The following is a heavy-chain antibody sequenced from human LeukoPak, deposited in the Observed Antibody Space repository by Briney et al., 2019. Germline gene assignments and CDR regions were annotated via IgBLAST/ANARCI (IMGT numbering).Heavy chain of an antibody. V-gene: IGHV1-18*01. Sequence: ASVKVSCKASGYTFTSYGISWVRQAPGQGLEWMGWISAYNGNTNYAQKLQGRVTMTRNTSISTAYMELSSLRSEDTAVYYCARLKTTSGWISHYYYGMDVWGQGTTVTVSS. CDR2: ISAYNGNT. CDR3: ARLKTTSGWISHYYYGMDV. CDR1: GYTFTSYG. J-gene: IGHJ6*02. D-gene: IGHD6-19*01.